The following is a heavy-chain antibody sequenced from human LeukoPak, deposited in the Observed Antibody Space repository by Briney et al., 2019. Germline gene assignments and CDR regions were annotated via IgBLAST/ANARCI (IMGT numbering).Heavy chain of an antibody. J-gene: IGHJ4*02. CDR3: ASFYCSGGSCYSDY. D-gene: IGHD2-15*01. Sequence: SETLSLTCAVYGGSFSGYYWSWIRQPPGKGLEWIGEINHSGSTNYNPSLKSRVTISVDTSKNQFSLKLSSVPAADTAVYYCASFYCSGGSCYSDYWGQGTLVTVSS. CDR2: INHSGST. CDR1: GGSFSGYY. V-gene: IGHV4-34*01.